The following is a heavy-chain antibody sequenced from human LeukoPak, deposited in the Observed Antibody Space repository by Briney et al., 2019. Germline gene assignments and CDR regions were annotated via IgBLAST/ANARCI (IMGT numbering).Heavy chain of an antibody. V-gene: IGHV3-64*01. Sequence: PGGSLRLSCTASGFTFSSYTMHWVRQAPGKGLEYVSAISSNGGITYYANSVKGRFTIPRDNSKNTLYLQMGSLRAEDMAVYYCAREEGSGSYYFDNWGQGTLVTVSS. J-gene: IGHJ4*02. CDR3: AREEGSGSYYFDN. CDR1: GFTFSSYT. D-gene: IGHD1-26*01. CDR2: ISSNGGIT.